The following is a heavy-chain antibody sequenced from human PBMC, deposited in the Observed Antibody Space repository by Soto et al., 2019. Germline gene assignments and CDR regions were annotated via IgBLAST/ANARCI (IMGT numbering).Heavy chain of an antibody. J-gene: IGHJ4*02. CDR3: AHGHTTGAHYFDY. Sequence: QITLKESGPTLVKPTQTLTLTCTFSGFSLSTSGVGVAWILQPPGKALEWLALIYWYDDTRYSPPLKSMHTSTKDTSKNPVVLTMTNMDTMDTATFYCAHGHTTGAHYFDYWGQGTLVTVCS. D-gene: IGHD1-1*01. V-gene: IGHV2-5*01. CDR2: IYWYDDT. CDR1: GFSLSTSGVG.